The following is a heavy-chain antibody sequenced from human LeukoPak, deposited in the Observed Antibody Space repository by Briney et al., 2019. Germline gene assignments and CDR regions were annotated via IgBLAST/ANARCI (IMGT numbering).Heavy chain of an antibody. CDR3: AKVGGSYLVFDY. CDR1: GFTFNNAW. CDR2: ISGSGGST. J-gene: IGHJ4*02. D-gene: IGHD1-26*01. V-gene: IGHV3-23*01. Sequence: GGSLRLSCAASGFTFNNAWMNWVRQAPGQGLEWVSAISGSGGSTYYADSVKGRFTITRDNSRNTLYLQMNSLRAEDTAVYYCAKVGGSYLVFDYWGQGTLVTVSS.